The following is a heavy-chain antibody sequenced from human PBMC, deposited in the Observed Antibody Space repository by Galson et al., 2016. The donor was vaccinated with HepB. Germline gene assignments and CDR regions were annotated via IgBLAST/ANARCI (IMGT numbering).Heavy chain of an antibody. D-gene: IGHD2/OR15-2a*01. CDR2: IHPADSDT. Sequence: QSGAEVKKPGESLKISCKGSGCSFTSYWIGWVRQMPGKGLEWMGIIHPADSDTRYSPPFEGQVTISADKSSSTAYLQWSSLRASDTGRYYCAVGIVGPGRVVGMDVWGQGTTVTVSS. CDR1: GCSFTSYW. CDR3: AVGIVGPGRVVGMDV. J-gene: IGHJ6*02. V-gene: IGHV5-51*01.